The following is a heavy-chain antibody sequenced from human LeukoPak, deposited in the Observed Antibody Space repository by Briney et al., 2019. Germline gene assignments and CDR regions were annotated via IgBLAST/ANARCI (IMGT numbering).Heavy chain of an antibody. CDR3: ARVMTVAANWFDP. CDR1: GFSFSNYW. D-gene: IGHD6-19*01. Sequence: HPGGSLTLSCAASGFSFSNYWMNWVRQAPGKGLEWVANIKQDGTEKYYVDSVKGRFTISRDNAENSLNLQRRSLSAEDTAIYYCARVMTVAANWFDPWGQGTLVTVSS. V-gene: IGHV3-7*05. J-gene: IGHJ5*02. CDR2: IKQDGTEK.